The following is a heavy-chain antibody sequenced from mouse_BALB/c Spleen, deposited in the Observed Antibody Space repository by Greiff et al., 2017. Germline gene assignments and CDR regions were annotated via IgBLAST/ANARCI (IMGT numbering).Heavy chain of an antibody. CDR3: ASSCATAAAWIAY. J-gene: IGHJ3*01. Sequence: EVQVVESGGGLVQPGGSRKLSCAASGFTFSSFGMHWVRQAPEKGLEWVAYISSGSSTIYYADTVKGRFTISRDNPKNTLFLQMTSLRSEDTAMYYCASSCATAAAWIAYWGQGTLVTVSA. D-gene: IGHD1-2*01. CDR1: GFTFSSFG. CDR2: ISSGSSTI. V-gene: IGHV5-17*02.